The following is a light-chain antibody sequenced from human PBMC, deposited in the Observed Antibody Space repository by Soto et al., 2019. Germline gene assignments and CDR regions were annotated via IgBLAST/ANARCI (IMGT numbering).Light chain of an antibody. CDR2: EVS. Sequence: QSVLTQPPSASGSPGQSVTISCTGSSSDVGGYNYVSWYQQHPGKAPKLMIYEVSKRPSGVPDRLSGSKSGNTASLTVSGLQAEDDADYYCSSYGGSNTVVFGVGTKLTVL. V-gene: IGLV2-8*01. CDR3: SSYGGSNTVV. CDR1: SSDVGGYNY. J-gene: IGLJ2*01.